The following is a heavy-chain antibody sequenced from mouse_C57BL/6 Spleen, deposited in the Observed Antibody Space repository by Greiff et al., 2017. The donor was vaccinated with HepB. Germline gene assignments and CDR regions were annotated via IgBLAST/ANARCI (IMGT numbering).Heavy chain of an antibody. CDR2: IYPRSGNT. CDR1: GYTFTSYG. V-gene: IGHV1-81*01. J-gene: IGHJ3*01. CDR3: ARWEDGTAQATWFAY. Sequence: QVQLQQSGAELARPGASVKLSCKASGYTFTSYGISWVKQRTGQGLEWIGEIYPRSGNTYYNEKFKGKATLTADKSSSTAYMELRSLTSEDAAVYFCARWEDGTAQATWFAYWGQGTLVTVSA. D-gene: IGHD3-2*02.